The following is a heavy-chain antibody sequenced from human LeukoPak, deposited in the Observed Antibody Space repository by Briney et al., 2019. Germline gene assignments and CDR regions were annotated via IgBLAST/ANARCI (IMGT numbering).Heavy chain of an antibody. CDR2: IYYSGST. CDR3: AKENDYGDYYYGMDA. Sequence: SETLSLTCTVSGGSISSYYWRWIRQPPRKGLTWIGYIYYSGSTNYNPSLKSRVTISVDTSKNQFSLKLSSVTAADTAVYYCAKENDYGDYYYGMDAWGQGTTVTVSS. CDR1: GGSISSYY. D-gene: IGHD4-17*01. V-gene: IGHV4-59*01. J-gene: IGHJ6*02.